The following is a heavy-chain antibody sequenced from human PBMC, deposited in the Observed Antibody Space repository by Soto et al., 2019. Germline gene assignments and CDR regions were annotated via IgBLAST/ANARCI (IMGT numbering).Heavy chain of an antibody. V-gene: IGHV1-3*01. Sequence: ASVKVSCKASGYTFTDYAMHWVRQAPGQRLEWMGWIDAGNGNAKHSQKFQDRVTFSGDTSASTAYMELSSLRSEDSAVYYCARDSWLTTYYFGSWGQGTQVTVSS. J-gene: IGHJ4*02. D-gene: IGHD6-19*01. CDR3: ARDSWLTTYYFGS. CDR2: IDAGNGNA. CDR1: GYTFTDYA.